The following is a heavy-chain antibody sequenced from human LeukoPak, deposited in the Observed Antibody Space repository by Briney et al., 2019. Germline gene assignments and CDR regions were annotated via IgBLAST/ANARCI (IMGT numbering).Heavy chain of an antibody. J-gene: IGHJ4*02. CDR3: TREWVEYSNTWSHFDY. CDR2: ISSSGDST. D-gene: IGHD6-13*01. V-gene: IGHV3-64*02. CDR1: GFTFSTYA. Sequence: GGSLRLSCAASGFTFSTYAMHWVRQAPGKRLEYVSAISSSGDSTYYADSVKGRFTISRDNSKNTLYLQMGSLRTEDMAVYYCTREWVEYSNTWSHFDYWGQGTLVTVSS.